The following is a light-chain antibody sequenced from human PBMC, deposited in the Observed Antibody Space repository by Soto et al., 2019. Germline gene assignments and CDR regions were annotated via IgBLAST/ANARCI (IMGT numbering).Light chain of an antibody. CDR3: HQYNSYSWT. Sequence: DIQMTQSPSTLSASVGDRVTITCRASQSISSWLAWYQQKPGKAPKLLIYKASSLESGVPSRFSGSGSGTEFTLTISSLQPDAFATYYCHQYNSYSWTFGQGTKVEIK. CDR2: KAS. J-gene: IGKJ1*01. CDR1: QSISSW. V-gene: IGKV1-5*03.